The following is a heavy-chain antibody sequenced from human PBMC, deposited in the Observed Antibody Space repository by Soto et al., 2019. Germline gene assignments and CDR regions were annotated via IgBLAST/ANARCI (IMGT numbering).Heavy chain of an antibody. CDR2: IGAYNGNT. Sequence: QVQLVQSGAEVKKPGASVKVSCKASGYSFTTYGISWVRQAPGQGLEWMGWIGAYNGNTNYVQKLQGRVTMTTDTPTSTVYMELRSPRSDDTAVYYCARDSPKAAADYWFDPWGQGTLVTVSS. D-gene: IGHD6-13*01. CDR3: ARDSPKAAADYWFDP. CDR1: GYSFTTYG. V-gene: IGHV1-18*01. J-gene: IGHJ5*02.